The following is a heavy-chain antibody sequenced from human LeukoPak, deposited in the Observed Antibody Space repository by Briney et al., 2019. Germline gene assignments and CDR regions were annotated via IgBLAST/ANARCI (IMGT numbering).Heavy chain of an antibody. CDR2: IIPIFGTA. Sequence: VASVKVSCKASGGTFSSYAISWVRQAPGQGPEWMGGIIPIFGTANYAQKFQGRVTITADESTSTAYMELSSLRSEDTAVYYCARVMKSDTAMYYYYMDVWGKGTTVTISS. CDR3: ARVMKSDTAMYYYYMDV. D-gene: IGHD5-18*01. J-gene: IGHJ6*03. V-gene: IGHV1-69*01. CDR1: GGTFSSYA.